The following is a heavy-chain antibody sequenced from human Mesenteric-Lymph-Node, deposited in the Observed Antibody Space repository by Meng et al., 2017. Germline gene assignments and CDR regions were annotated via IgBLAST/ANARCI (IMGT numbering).Heavy chain of an antibody. CDR1: GGSISSSSYY. D-gene: IGHD2-15*01. J-gene: IGHJ4*02. V-gene: IGHV4-39*07. CDR3: ARNGAYSLDH. CDR2: IYHSGGT. Sequence: QLQESGPGLVKPSETLSLTCTVSGGSISSSSYYWGWIRQPPGKGLEWIGEIYHSGGTNYNPSLKSRVTISVDNSNNQLSLRLTSVTAADTAIYYCARNGAYSLDHWGQGTLVTVSS.